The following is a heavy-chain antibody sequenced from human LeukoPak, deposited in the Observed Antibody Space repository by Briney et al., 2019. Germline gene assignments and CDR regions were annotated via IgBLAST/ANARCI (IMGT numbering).Heavy chain of an antibody. Sequence: IPSETLSLTCTVSGGSISSDGYYWSWIRQHPGKGLEWIGYIYYSGSTYYNPSLKSRVTISVDTSKNQFSLKLSSVTAADTAVYYCARNLRLGEPRIDYWGQGTLVTVSS. J-gene: IGHJ4*02. V-gene: IGHV4-31*03. D-gene: IGHD3-16*01. CDR2: IYYSGST. CDR1: GGSISSDGYY. CDR3: ARNLRLGEPRIDY.